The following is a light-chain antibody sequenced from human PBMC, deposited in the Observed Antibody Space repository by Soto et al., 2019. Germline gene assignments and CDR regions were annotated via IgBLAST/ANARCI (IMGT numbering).Light chain of an antibody. Sequence: DIQMTQSPSTLSASVEDRVTITCRASQSISTYLAWYQQKPGKAPKLLIYKASSLESGVPSRFSGSGSGTEFTLTISSLQPDDFATYYCQQYNSYRWTFGLGTKVDIK. V-gene: IGKV1-5*03. CDR3: QQYNSYRWT. J-gene: IGKJ1*01. CDR1: QSISTY. CDR2: KAS.